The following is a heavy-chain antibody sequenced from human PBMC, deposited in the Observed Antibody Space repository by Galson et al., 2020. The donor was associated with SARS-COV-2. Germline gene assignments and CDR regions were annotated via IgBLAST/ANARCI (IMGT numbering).Heavy chain of an antibody. V-gene: IGHV3-7*01. CDR3: ARDEDGYNDF. D-gene: IGHD5-12*01. Sequence: PGGSLRLSCVAYGFRFSSNWMSWVRQAPGKGLQRVANIKQDGTDRYYVDSVKGRFTISSDYAQNSVYLQMNNLRADDTAVYYCARDEDGYNDFWGQGTLVAVSS. CDR2: IKQDGTDR. J-gene: IGHJ4*02. CDR1: GFRFSSNW.